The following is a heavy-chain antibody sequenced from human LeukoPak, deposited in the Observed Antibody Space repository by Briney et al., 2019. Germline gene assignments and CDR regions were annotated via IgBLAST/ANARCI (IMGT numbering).Heavy chain of an antibody. Sequence: GGSLRLSCAASGFTFSSYGMSWVRQAPGKGLEWVSGISWNSGSIGYADSVKGRFTISRDNAKNSLYLQMNSLRAEDTALYYCAKDGGSGSYFYYYMDVWGKGTTVTISS. D-gene: IGHD3-10*01. V-gene: IGHV3-9*01. CDR2: ISWNSGSI. CDR3: AKDGGSGSYFYYYMDV. CDR1: GFTFSSYG. J-gene: IGHJ6*03.